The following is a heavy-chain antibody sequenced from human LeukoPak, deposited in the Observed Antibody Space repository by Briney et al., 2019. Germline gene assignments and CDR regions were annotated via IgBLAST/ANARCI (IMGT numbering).Heavy chain of an antibody. V-gene: IGHV4-34*01. CDR1: GGSFTDYY. CDR3: ARGPVRDDGLTGISYYFGLDV. Sequence: SETLSLTCAVYGGSFTDYYWSWIRHLPGKGLEWIGEIHHRAGANYNPSLWGRVTISADTSKNQFSLHLTPVTAADTATFHCARGPVRDDGLTGISYYFGLDVWGHGTTVTVFS. CDR2: IHHRAGA. D-gene: IGHD2-21*02. J-gene: IGHJ6*02.